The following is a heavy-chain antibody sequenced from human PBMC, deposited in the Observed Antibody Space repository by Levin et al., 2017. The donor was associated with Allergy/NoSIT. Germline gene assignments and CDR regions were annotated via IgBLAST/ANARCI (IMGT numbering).Heavy chain of an antibody. CDR1: GFTFSSYA. CDR2: ISGSGGST. J-gene: IGHJ4*02. CDR3: AKVWELVSSGFFDY. V-gene: IGHV3-23*01. D-gene: IGHD1-26*01. Sequence: GESLKISCAASGFTFSSYAMSWVRQAPGKGLEWVSAISGSGGSTYYADSVKGRFTISRDNSKNTLYLQMNSLRAEDTAVYYCAKVWELVSSGFFDYWGQGTLVTVSS.